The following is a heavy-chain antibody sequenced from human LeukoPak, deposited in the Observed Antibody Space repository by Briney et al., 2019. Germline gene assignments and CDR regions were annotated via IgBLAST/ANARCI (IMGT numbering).Heavy chain of an antibody. CDR1: GYTFTSYD. Sequence: ASVKVSCKASGYTFTSYDINWVRQATGQGLEWMGWMNPNSGNTGYAQKFQGRVTITRNTSISTAYMELSSLRSEDTAVYYCARGQAPLVGALPHPLIDYWGQGTLVTVSS. J-gene: IGHJ4*02. V-gene: IGHV1-8*03. CDR3: ARGQAPLVGALPHPLIDY. D-gene: IGHD1-26*01. CDR2: MNPNSGNT.